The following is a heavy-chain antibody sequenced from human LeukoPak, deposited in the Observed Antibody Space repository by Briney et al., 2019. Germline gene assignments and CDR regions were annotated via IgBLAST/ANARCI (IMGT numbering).Heavy chain of an antibody. CDR1: GFSVTDNY. D-gene: IGHD3-10*01. CDR3: ARVYGSEIDY. Sequence: HTGGSLRLSCAASGFSVTDNYMTWVRQAPGKGLEWASVIYSGGSTHYADSVKGRFTISRDNSRNTVFLQMNSLRPEDTGLYYCARVYGSEIDYWGQGTRVIVSS. V-gene: IGHV3-53*05. J-gene: IGHJ4*02. CDR2: IYSGGST.